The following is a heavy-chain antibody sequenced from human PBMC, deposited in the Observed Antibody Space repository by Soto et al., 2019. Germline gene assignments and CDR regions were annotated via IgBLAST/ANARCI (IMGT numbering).Heavy chain of an antibody. V-gene: IGHV3-33*01. CDR3: ARDKDVLRFLEWLNYYYYMDV. CDR1: GFTFSSYG. D-gene: IGHD3-3*01. CDR2: IWYDGSNK. J-gene: IGHJ6*03. Sequence: GGSLRLSCAASGFTFSSYGMHWVRQAPGKGLEWVAVIWYDGSNKYYADSVKGRFTISRDNSKNTLYLQMNSLRAEDTAVYYCARDKDVLRFLEWLNYYYYMDVWGKGTTVTVSS.